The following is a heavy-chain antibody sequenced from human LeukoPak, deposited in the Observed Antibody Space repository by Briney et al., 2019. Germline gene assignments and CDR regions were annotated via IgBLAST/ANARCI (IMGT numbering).Heavy chain of an antibody. CDR1: GGSISSYY. CDR2: IYYSGST. D-gene: IGHD4-17*01. V-gene: IGHV4-59*08. Sequence: SETLSLTCAVSGGSISSYYWSWIRQPPGKGLEWIGYIYYSGSTNYNPSLKSRDTISVDTSKNQFSLKLSSVTAADTAVYYCARHLRATVTGNYYYGMDVWGQGTTVTVSS. J-gene: IGHJ6*02. CDR3: ARHLRATVTGNYYYGMDV.